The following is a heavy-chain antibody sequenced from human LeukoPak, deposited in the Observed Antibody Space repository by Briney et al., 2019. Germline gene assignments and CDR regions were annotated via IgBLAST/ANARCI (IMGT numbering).Heavy chain of an antibody. CDR2: INSSSGT. CDR3: ARGKMNGDDFDY. Sequence: ASVKVSCKASGYSFTGHYMHWVRQAPGQGLEWMGWINSSSGTNYAQKFQGRVTMTRDTSITTAYMELSWLRSDDTAVYYCARGKMNGDDFDYWGQGTLVTVSS. J-gene: IGHJ4*02. V-gene: IGHV1-2*02. CDR1: GYSFTGHY. D-gene: IGHD4-17*01.